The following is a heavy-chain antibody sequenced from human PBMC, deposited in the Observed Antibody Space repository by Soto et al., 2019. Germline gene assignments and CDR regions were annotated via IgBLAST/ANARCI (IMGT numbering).Heavy chain of an antibody. J-gene: IGHJ3*02. V-gene: IGHV1-18*01. Sequence: ASVKVSCKASGYTFTSYGISWVRQAPGQGLEWMGWISAYNGNTNYAQKLQGRVTMTTDTSTGTAYMELRSLRSDDTAVYYCARDTIAVAGIESAFDIWGQGTMVTVSS. CDR3: ARDTIAVAGIESAFDI. CDR1: GYTFTSYG. CDR2: ISAYNGNT. D-gene: IGHD6-19*01.